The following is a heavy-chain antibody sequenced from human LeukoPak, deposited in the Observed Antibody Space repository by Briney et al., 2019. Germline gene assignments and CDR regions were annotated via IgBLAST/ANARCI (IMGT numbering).Heavy chain of an antibody. CDR2: ISSSSSYI. V-gene: IGHV3-21*01. J-gene: IGHJ5*02. D-gene: IGHD1-26*01. CDR1: GFTFSSYS. CDR3: ARDSIVGATANLGEFDP. Sequence: PGGSLRLSCAASGFTFSSYSINWVRQAPGKGLEWVSSISSSSSYIYYADSVKGRFTISRDNAKNSLYLQLNSLRAEDTAVYYCARDSIVGATANLGEFDPWGPGSVITVSS.